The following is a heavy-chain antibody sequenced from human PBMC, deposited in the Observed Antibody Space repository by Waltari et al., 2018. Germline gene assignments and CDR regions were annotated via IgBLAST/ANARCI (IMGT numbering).Heavy chain of an antibody. CDR2: IYTSGST. D-gene: IGHD6-19*01. CDR1: GGSISSYY. J-gene: IGHJ5*02. Sequence: QVQLQESGPGLVKPSETLSLTCTVSGGSISSYYWSWIRQPAGKGLEWIGRIYTSGSTNYNPSLKSRVTMSVDTSKNQFSLKLSSVTAADTAVYYCAREEIGVGIAVAGTGWFDPWGQGTLVTVSS. CDR3: AREEIGVGIAVAGTGWFDP. V-gene: IGHV4-4*07.